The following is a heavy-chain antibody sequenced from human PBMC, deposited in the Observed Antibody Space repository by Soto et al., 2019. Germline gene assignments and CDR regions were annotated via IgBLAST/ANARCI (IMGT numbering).Heavy chain of an antibody. CDR2: INAGTGNT. CDR1: RYIFTNYA. Sequence: QVQLVQSGAEVKTPGASVKLSCKASRYIFTNYAIHWVRQAPGQRLEWMGWINAGTGNTRYSQKFQGRITISTDASASTAYIDLNSLRSEDTAVYYCARDRTTSSTRQFDYWGQGSLVTVSS. D-gene: IGHD4-17*01. J-gene: IGHJ4*02. V-gene: IGHV1-3*01. CDR3: ARDRTTSSTRQFDY.